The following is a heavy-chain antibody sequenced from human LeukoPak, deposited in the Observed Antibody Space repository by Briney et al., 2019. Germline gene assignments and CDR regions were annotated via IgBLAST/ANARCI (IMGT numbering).Heavy chain of an antibody. CDR3: ASHSSSLYGFDY. V-gene: IGHV3-53*01. CDR1: GFTVSSNH. CDR2: IYSGGST. Sequence: GGSLRLSCAASGFTVSSNHMSWVRQAPGKGLEWVSVIYSGGSTCYADSVKGRFTISRDNSKNTLYLQMNSLRAEDTAVYYCASHSSSLYGFDYWGQGTLVTVSS. J-gene: IGHJ4*02. D-gene: IGHD6-13*01.